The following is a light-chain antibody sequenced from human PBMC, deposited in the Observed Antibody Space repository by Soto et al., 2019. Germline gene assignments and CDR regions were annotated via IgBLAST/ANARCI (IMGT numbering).Light chain of an antibody. CDR1: QSIRSW. CDR3: HQYNSFSPWT. J-gene: IGKJ1*01. V-gene: IGKV1-5*01. Sequence: DIQMTQSPSTLSASVGDRVTITCRARQSIRSWLAWYQQKPGKAPKLLISDASRLKSGVPSRFSGSGSGTEFTLTISSLQPDDFATYYCHQYNSFSPWTFGQGTKVEIK. CDR2: DAS.